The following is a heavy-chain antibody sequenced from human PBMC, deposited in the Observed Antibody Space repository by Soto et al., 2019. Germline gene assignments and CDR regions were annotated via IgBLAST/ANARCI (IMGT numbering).Heavy chain of an antibody. CDR3: ARAGFCRGGTCFHGNCDY. CDR2: INANGGSP. V-gene: IGHV1-46*01. CDR1: GYTFTTYY. D-gene: IGHD2-15*01. Sequence: QVQLVQSGAEVKRPGASVKVSCKASGYTFTTYYMHWVRQAPGQGLEWLGIINANGGSPTYAQKFQVGVAMTRDTSVSTVYLGLSSLRSEVTAVYYCARAGFCRGGTCFHGNCDYWGQGTLVTVSA. J-gene: IGHJ4*02.